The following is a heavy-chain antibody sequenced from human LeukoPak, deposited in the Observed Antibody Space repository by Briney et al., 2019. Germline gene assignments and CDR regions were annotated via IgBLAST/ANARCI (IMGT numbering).Heavy chain of an antibody. V-gene: IGHV3-64*01. Sequence: PGGSLRLSCTVPGFIFSNYGMHWVRQAPGEGLENVSAISRRGDSTYYAKSVKGRFATSRDNSKSTQYLQMNSLSIEDTAVYYCARDRSDYGKNYLDSWGQGTLVAVSS. CDR1: GFIFSNYG. CDR2: ISRRGDST. J-gene: IGHJ4*02. CDR3: ARDRSDYGKNYLDS. D-gene: IGHD4-17*01.